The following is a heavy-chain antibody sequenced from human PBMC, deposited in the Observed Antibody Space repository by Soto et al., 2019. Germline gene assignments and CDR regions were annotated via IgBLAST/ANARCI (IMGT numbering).Heavy chain of an antibody. J-gene: IGHJ6*02. D-gene: IGHD1-7*01. CDR2: ISYDGSNK. CDR3: ASSLTGTTGVAYYYGMDV. CDR1: GFTFSSYG. Sequence: QVQLVESGGGVVQPGRSLRLSCAASGFTFSSYGMHWVRQAPGKGLEWVAVISYDGSNKYYADSVKGRFTISRDNSENTLYLQMSSLRAEDTALYYCASSLTGTTGVAYYYGMDVCGQGTTVTVSS. V-gene: IGHV3-30*03.